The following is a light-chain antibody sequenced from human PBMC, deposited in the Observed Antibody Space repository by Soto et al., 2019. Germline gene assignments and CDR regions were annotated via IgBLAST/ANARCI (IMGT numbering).Light chain of an antibody. J-gene: IGLJ1*01. CDR3: CSYVTTPEI. Sequence: QSVLTQPPSASGTPGQRVTISCTGTNSDVDDYRYVSWYQQFPGKAPKLVIYGVNQRPSGVPNRFSASNSDNTASLTISGLQAEDEADYYSCSYVTTPEIFGPGTKVTVL. CDR1: NSDVDDYRY. V-gene: IGLV2-11*01. CDR2: GVN.